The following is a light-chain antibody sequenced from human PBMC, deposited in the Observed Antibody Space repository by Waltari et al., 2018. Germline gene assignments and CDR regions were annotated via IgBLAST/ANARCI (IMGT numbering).Light chain of an antibody. J-gene: IGKJ4*01. V-gene: IGKV3-11*01. CDR3: QQRYKWPLT. CDR2: DSS. CDR1: QSVSTY. Sequence: EIVLTQSPATLSLSPGERATLSCTASQSVSTYLAWYQQRPHQPPRLLIYDSSSRATGIPARFSGSGSETDFTLTISSLEPEDFAVYYCQQRYKWPLTFGGGSKVEI.